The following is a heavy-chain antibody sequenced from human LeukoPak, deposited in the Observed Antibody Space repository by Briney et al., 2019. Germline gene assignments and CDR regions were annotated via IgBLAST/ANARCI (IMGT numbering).Heavy chain of an antibody. D-gene: IGHD6-6*01. Sequence: PGGFLRLSCAASGFTFSSYSMNWVRQAPGKGLEWVSSISSSSSYIYYADSVKGRFTISRDNAKNSLYLQMNSLRAEHTAVYYCASGNYSSSYYWGQGTLVTVSS. J-gene: IGHJ4*02. CDR2: ISSSSSYI. V-gene: IGHV3-21*01. CDR1: GFTFSSYS. CDR3: ASGNYSSSYY.